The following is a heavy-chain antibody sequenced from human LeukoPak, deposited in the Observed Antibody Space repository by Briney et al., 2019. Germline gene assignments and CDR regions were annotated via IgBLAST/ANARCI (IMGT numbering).Heavy chain of an antibody. CDR2: IYYSGST. D-gene: IGHD3-22*01. CDR1: GGSISSYY. Sequence: SETLSLTCTVSGGSISSYYWSWIRQPPGKGLEWIGYIYYSGSTNYNPSLKSRVTISVDTSKNQFSLKLSSVTAADTAVYYCAAYASYDSSGYYTDYWGQGTLVTVSS. J-gene: IGHJ4*02. V-gene: IGHV4-59*08. CDR3: AAYASYDSSGYYTDY.